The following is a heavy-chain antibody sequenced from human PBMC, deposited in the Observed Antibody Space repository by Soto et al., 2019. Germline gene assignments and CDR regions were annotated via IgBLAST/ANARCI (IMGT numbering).Heavy chain of an antibody. J-gene: IGHJ4*02. V-gene: IGHV3-7*01. Sequence: GSLILSFAASGFSFSTYWMNWVRQAPGKGLEWVAIIKKDGSEKLYVDSVKGRFTISRDNARNSLYLEMNSLRAEDTAVYYCVAGSGWLPDFWGQGTLVTVSS. CDR2: IKKDGSEK. D-gene: IGHD6-19*01. CDR3: VAGSGWLPDF. CDR1: GFSFSTYW.